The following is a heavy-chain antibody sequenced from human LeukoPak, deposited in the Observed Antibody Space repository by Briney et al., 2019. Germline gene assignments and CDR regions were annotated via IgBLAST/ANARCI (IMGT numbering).Heavy chain of an antibody. CDR2: ISYDGSNK. CDR3: AQDHFGARFDP. Sequence: GGSLRLSCAASGFTFSDYNMHWVRQAPGKGLEWVAVISYDGSNKYYADSVKGRFTISRDNSKNTLYLQMTNLRAEDTAIYYCAQDHFGARFDPWGQGTLVTVSS. V-gene: IGHV3-30*18. CDR1: GFTFSDYN. J-gene: IGHJ5*02. D-gene: IGHD4-17*01.